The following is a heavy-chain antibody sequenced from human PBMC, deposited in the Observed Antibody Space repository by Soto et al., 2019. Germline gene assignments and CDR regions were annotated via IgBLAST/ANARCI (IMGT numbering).Heavy chain of an antibody. Sequence: ASVKVSCKASGYTFTGYYMHWVRQAPGQGLEWMGWINPNSGGTNYAQKFQGWVTMTRDTSISTAYMELSRLRSDDTAVYYCARDLQLGMGGPLNAFDIWGQGTMVTVSS. CDR1: GYTFTGYY. V-gene: IGHV1-2*04. CDR2: INPNSGGT. J-gene: IGHJ3*02. D-gene: IGHD6-6*01. CDR3: ARDLQLGMGGPLNAFDI.